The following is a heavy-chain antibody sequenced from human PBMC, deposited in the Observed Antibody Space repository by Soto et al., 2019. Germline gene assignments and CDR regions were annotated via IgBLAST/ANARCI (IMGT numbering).Heavy chain of an antibody. CDR2: ISYDGSNK. V-gene: IGHV3-30*04. J-gene: IGHJ3*02. D-gene: IGHD3-22*01. CDR1: GFTFSSYA. Sequence: GSLRLSCAASGFTFSSYAMHWVRQAPGKGLEWVAVISYDGSNKYYADSVKGRFTISRDNSKNTLYLQMNSLRAEDTAVYYCARDQAHYYDSSGYHDAFDIWGQGTMVTVSS. CDR3: ARDQAHYYDSSGYHDAFDI.